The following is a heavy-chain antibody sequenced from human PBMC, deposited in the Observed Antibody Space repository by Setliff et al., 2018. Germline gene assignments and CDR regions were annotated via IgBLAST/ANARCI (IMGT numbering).Heavy chain of an antibody. J-gene: IGHJ4*02. V-gene: IGHV1-8*02. CDR3: ARARNREMATAFDY. Sequence: ASVKVSCKASGYTFTSYDINWVRQATGQGLEWMGWMNPNSGNTGYAQKFQGRVTMTRNTSISTAYMELSSLRSEDTAVYYCARARNREMATAFDYWGQGTLVTVSS. D-gene: IGHD5-18*01. CDR1: GYTFTSYD. CDR2: MNPNSGNT.